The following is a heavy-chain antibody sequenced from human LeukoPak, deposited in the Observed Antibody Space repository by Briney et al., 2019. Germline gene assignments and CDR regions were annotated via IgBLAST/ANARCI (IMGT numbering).Heavy chain of an antibody. V-gene: IGHV3-33*01. Sequence: GRSLRLPCAASGFTFSSYGMHWVRQAPGKGLEWVAVIWYDGSNKYYADSVKGRFTISRDNSKNTLYLQMNSLRAEDTAVYYCARAKNYYDSSGLKSLNAFDIWGQGTMVTVSS. CDR3: ARAKNYYDSSGLKSLNAFDI. D-gene: IGHD3-22*01. CDR1: GFTFSSYG. J-gene: IGHJ3*02. CDR2: IWYDGSNK.